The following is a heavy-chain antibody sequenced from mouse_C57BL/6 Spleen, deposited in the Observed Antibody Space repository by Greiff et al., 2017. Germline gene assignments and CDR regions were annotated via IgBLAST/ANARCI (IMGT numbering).Heavy chain of an antibody. D-gene: IGHD2-2*01. CDR1: GYTFTDYY. CDR3: AREGLEGYDYWYFDV. CDR2: INPNNGGT. V-gene: IGHV1-26*01. J-gene: IGHJ1*03. Sequence: EVQLQQSGPELVKPGASVKISCKASGYTFTDYYMNWVKQSHGKSLEWIGDINPNNGGTSYNQKFKGKATLTVDKSSSTAYMERRSLTSEDSAVYYCAREGLEGYDYWYFDVWGTGTTVTVSS.